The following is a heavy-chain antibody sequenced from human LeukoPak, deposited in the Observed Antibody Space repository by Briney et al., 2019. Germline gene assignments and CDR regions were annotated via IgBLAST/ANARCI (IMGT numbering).Heavy chain of an antibody. J-gene: IGHJ4*02. Sequence: GGSLRLSCAASGFTFSSYAMSWVRQAPGKGLEWVSAISGSGGSTYYTDSVKGRFTISRDNSKNTLSLQMKSLRAEDTAVYYCAKDWGDGYNEAFDYWGQGTLVTVSS. CDR3: AKDWGDGYNEAFDY. V-gene: IGHV3-23*01. CDR1: GFTFSSYA. D-gene: IGHD5-24*01. CDR2: ISGSGGST.